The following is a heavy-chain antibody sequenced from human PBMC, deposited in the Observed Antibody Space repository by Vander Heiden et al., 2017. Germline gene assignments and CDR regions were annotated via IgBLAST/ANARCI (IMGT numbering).Heavy chain of an antibody. V-gene: IGHV1-69*01. J-gene: IGHJ5*02. D-gene: IGHD2-2*01. CDR3: ARARWDIVVVPAAPDVVYWFDP. Sequence: QVQLVQSGAEVKKPGSSVKVSCKASGGTFSSYAISWVRQAPGQGLEWMGGIIPIFGTANYAQKFQGRVTITADESTSTAYMELSRLRSEDTAVYYCARARWDIVVVPAAPDVVYWFDPWGQGTLVTVSS. CDR2: IIPIFGTA. CDR1: GGTFSSYA.